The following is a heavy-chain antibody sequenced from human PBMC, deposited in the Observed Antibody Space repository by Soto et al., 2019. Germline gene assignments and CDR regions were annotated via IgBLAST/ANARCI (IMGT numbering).Heavy chain of an antibody. V-gene: IGHV1-18*01. J-gene: IGHJ4*02. CDR1: GYTFTNYG. D-gene: IGHD5-12*01. CDR3: ARDHPFIVATMSIDF. CDR2: ISPYNGHT. Sequence: QVQMAQSGGEVKKLGASLKVSCKAFGYTFTNYGISWVRQAPGQGLEWMGWISPYNGHTNSAQKFQDRMSMTTDPSTATAYMELRSLRTDDTAVYYFARDHPFIVATMSIDFWGQGTLVSVSS.